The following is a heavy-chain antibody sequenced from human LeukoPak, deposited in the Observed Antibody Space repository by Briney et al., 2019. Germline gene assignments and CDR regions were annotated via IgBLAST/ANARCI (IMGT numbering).Heavy chain of an antibody. Sequence: SETLSLTCTVSGGSIRSLYWSWIRQPPGKGLEWIGYIFDSGSTDYNPSLKSRVTISIDTSKSQVSLKLSSVTAADTAVYYYARHRCSTTSCYWNWFDPWGQGTLVTVSS. CDR1: GGSIRSLY. V-gene: IGHV4-59*08. CDR3: ARHRCSTTSCYWNWFDP. D-gene: IGHD2-2*01. J-gene: IGHJ5*02. CDR2: IFDSGST.